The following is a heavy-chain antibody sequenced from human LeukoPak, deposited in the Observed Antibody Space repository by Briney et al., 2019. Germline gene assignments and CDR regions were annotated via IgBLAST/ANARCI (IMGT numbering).Heavy chain of an antibody. V-gene: IGHV4-59*08. CDR1: GGSISSYY. CDR2: IYYSGGT. D-gene: IGHD4-23*01. CDR3: ARLKRLTTVAYWYFDL. J-gene: IGHJ2*01. Sequence: SQTLSLTCTVSGGSISSYYWSWIRQPPGKGLEWIGYIYYSGGTNYNPSLKSRVTISVDTSKNQFSLKLSSVTAADTAVYYCARLKRLTTVAYWYFDLWGRGTLVTVSS.